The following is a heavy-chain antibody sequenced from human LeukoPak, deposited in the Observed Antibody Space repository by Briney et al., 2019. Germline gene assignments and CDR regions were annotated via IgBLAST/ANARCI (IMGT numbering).Heavy chain of an antibody. CDR1: GGSISSYY. J-gene: IGHJ4*02. D-gene: IGHD1-20*01. Sequence: SETLSLTCTVSGGSISSYYWIWMRQPPGKGLEWIGYIHYSGNTNYNPSLKSRVTISIDTSQNQISLKLTSVTAADTAVYYCARVGNWNYALVNYYFDYWGQGTLVTVSS. CDR3: ARVGNWNYALVNYYFDY. V-gene: IGHV4-59*01. CDR2: IHYSGNT.